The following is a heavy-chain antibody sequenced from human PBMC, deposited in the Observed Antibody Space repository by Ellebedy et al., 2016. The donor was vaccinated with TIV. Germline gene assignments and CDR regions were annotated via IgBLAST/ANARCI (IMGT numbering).Heavy chain of an antibody. CDR3: ARAIYGASYL. V-gene: IGHV3-7*01. J-gene: IGHJ2*01. D-gene: IGHD4-17*01. Sequence: GESLKISCAASGFTFSSYWMSWVRQAPGKGLEWVANINEDGTKKHYVDSVRGRFTISRDYAGNSLFLQMNSLGAEDTAVYYCARAIYGASYLWGRGTLVTVSS. CDR1: GFTFSSYW. CDR2: INEDGTKK.